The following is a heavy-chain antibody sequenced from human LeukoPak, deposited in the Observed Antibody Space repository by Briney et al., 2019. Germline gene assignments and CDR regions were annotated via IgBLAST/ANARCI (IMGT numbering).Heavy chain of an antibody. CDR1: GASIGNHY. CDR3: AKEGAAAGPDFDL. J-gene: IGHJ4*02. D-gene: IGHD6-13*01. CDR2: FEPSGTT. V-gene: IGHV4-4*07. Sequence: PSETLSLTCTVSGASIGNHYWSWIRQPAGKGLEWIGRFEPSGTTKYNPSLKSRITMSVDTSKNQFSLELNSVTAADTAVYYCAKEGAAAGPDFDLWGQGTLVIVSS.